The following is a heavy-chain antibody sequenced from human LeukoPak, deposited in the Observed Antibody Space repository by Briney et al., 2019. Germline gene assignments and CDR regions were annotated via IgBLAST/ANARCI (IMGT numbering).Heavy chain of an antibody. J-gene: IGHJ3*02. CDR1: GGSFSGYY. CDR3: ASDNYGSGSYYAFDI. V-gene: IGHV4-34*01. Sequence: PSETLSLTCAVYGGSFSGYYWSWIRQPPGKGLEWIGEINHSGSTNYNPSLKSRVTISVDTSKNQFSLKLSSVTAADTAVYYCASDNYGSGSYYAFDIWGQGTMVTVSS. CDR2: INHSGST. D-gene: IGHD3-10*01.